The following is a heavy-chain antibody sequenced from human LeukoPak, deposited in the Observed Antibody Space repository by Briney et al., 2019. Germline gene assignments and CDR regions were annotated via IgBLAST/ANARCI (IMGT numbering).Heavy chain of an antibody. CDR2: IWYDGSNK. CDR1: GFTFSSYG. V-gene: IGHV3-33*01. Sequence: HPGGSLRLSCAASGFTFSSYGMPWVRQAPGKGLEWVAVIWYDGSNKYYADPVKGRFTISRDNSKNTLYLQMYSLRAEDTAVYYCARSKSYYYDSSGFHDAFDIWGQGTMVTVSS. J-gene: IGHJ3*02. CDR3: ARSKSYYYDSSGFHDAFDI. D-gene: IGHD3-22*01.